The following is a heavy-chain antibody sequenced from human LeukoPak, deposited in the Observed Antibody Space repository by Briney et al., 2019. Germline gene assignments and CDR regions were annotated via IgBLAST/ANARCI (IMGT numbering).Heavy chain of an antibody. CDR3: ARVALDYYGSGSYSSGYNWFDP. V-gene: IGHV1-18*01. Sequence: GASVKVSCKASGYTFTSYGISWVRQAPGQGLEWMGWISAYNGNTNYAQKLQGRVTMTTDTSTSTAYMELRSPRSDDTAVYYCARVALDYYGSGSYSSGYNWFDPWGQGTLVTVSS. CDR2: ISAYNGNT. D-gene: IGHD3-10*01. J-gene: IGHJ5*02. CDR1: GYTFTSYG.